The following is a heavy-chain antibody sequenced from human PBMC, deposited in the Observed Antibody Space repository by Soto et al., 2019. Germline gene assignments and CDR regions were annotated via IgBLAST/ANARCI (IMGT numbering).Heavy chain of an antibody. CDR1: GYPFTSYG. CDR2: ISAYNGNT. Sequence: XSVKVSCKASGYPFTSYGISWVRQAPGQGLEWMGWISAYNGNTNYAQKLQGRVTMTTDTSTSTAYMELRSLRSDDTAVYYCARRSQQLWWFDPWGQGTLVTVSS. J-gene: IGHJ5*02. V-gene: IGHV1-18*01. D-gene: IGHD6-13*01. CDR3: ARRSQQLWWFDP.